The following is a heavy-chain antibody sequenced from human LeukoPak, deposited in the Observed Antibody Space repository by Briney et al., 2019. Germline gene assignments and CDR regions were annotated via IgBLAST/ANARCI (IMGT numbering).Heavy chain of an antibody. CDR2: IYYSGST. Sequence: SSETLSLTCTVSGGSISSSSYYWGWIRQPPGKGLEWIGSIYYSGSTYYNPSLKSRLTISVDTSNNQFSLKLSSVTAADTAVYYCARHHRIAVANDAFDIWGQGTMVTVSS. J-gene: IGHJ3*02. CDR1: GGSISSSSYY. CDR3: ARHHRIAVANDAFDI. V-gene: IGHV4-39*01. D-gene: IGHD6-19*01.